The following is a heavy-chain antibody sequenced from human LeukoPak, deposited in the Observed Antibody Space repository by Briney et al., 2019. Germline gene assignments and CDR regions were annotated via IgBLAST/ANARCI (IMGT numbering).Heavy chain of an antibody. D-gene: IGHD3-3*01. Sequence: PGGALRLSCAASGFTFSSYSMNWVRQAPGKGLEWVSSINSSSSYIYYADSVKGRFTISRDNPKNPLYLKMNSLRAEDRAVYSCARVATFGVVIGFDYWGQGTLVPVSS. CDR1: GFTFSSYS. J-gene: IGHJ4*02. CDR2: INSSSSYI. V-gene: IGHV3-21*01. CDR3: ARVATFGVVIGFDY.